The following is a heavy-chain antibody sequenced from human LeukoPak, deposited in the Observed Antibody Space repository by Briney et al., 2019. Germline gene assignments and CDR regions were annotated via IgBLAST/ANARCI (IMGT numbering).Heavy chain of an antibody. J-gene: IGHJ4*02. CDR2: ISRSSSYI. CDR3: ARDLQL. Sequence: GGSLRLSCAASGFTFSSNSMNWVRQAPGKGLEWVSSISRSSSYIYYADSVKGRFTIYRDNSKNSLFLQMNTLRAEDTAVYYCARDLQLWGQGTLVTVSS. CDR1: GFTFSSNS. V-gene: IGHV3-21*01. D-gene: IGHD2-2*01.